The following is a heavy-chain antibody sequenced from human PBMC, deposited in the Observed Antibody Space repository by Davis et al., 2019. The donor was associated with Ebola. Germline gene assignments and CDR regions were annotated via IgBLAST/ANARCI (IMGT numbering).Heavy chain of an antibody. CDR2: ISYDGSNK. V-gene: IGHV3-30*18. J-gene: IGHJ4*02. Sequence: GESLKISCAASGFTFSTYVMHWVRQAPGRGLEWVAVISYDGSNKYYADSVKGRFTISRDNSKNTLYLQMNSLRAEDTAVYYCAKGTTTVTTSPSIPYDYWGQGTLVTVSS. CDR3: AKGTTTVTTSPSIPYDY. CDR1: GFTFSTYV. D-gene: IGHD4-11*01.